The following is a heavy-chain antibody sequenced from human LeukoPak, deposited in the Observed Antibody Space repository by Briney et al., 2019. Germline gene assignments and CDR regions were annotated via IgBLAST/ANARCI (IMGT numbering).Heavy chain of an antibody. CDR2: IYYSGST. Sequence: SETLSLTCAVSGAFISANYWSWIRQPPGKGLEWIGYIYYSGSTKYNPSLKSRVTISVDTSKNQFSLRLSSVTAADTAMYYCAREKYGGSNDYWGQGTLVTVSS. J-gene: IGHJ4*02. CDR1: GAFISANY. CDR3: AREKYGGSNDY. D-gene: IGHD1-26*01. V-gene: IGHV4-59*01.